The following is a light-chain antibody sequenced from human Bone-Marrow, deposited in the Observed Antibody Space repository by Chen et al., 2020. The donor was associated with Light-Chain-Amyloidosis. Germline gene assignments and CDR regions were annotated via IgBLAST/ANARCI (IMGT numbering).Light chain of an antibody. V-gene: IGKV3-20*01. CDR1: QTVNSNY. CDR3: QQYGSSPWT. CDR2: GAS. J-gene: IGKJ1*01. Sequence: EIVLTQSPGTLSLSPGERATLSCRASQTVNSNYLAWFQQKAGKAPRLLIYGASSRATDIPDRFSGSGSGTDFTLTINRLEPEDFAVYHCQQYGSSPWTFGQGTKVEIK.